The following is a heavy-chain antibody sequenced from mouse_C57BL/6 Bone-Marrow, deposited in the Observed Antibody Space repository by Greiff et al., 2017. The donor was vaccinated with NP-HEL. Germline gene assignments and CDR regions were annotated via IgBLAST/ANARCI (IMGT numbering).Heavy chain of an antibody. CDR1: GFTFSDYG. V-gene: IGHV5-17*01. J-gene: IGHJ4*01. D-gene: IGHD1-1*01. CDR3: ARPDYYGSKRYYYAMDY. Sequence: EVNLVESGGGLVKPGGSLKLSCAASGFTFSDYGMHWVRQAPEKGLEWVAYISSGSSTIYYADTVKGRFPISRDNAKNTLFLQMTSLRSEDTAMYYCARPDYYGSKRYYYAMDYWGQGTSVTVSS. CDR2: ISSGSSTI.